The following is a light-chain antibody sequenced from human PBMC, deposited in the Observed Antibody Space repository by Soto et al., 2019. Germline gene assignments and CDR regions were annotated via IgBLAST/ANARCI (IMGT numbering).Light chain of an antibody. CDR2: DAS. CDR1: QSVSVN. CDR3: QQYYHYSWT. V-gene: IGKV3D-15*01. J-gene: IGKJ1*01. Sequence: EIVFTQSPGTLSLSPVERATLSCRASQSVSVNLAWYQQKPGQAPRLLISDASNRATGIPARFSGSGSGTEFTLTISSLQPDDFATYYCQQYYHYSWTFGQGTKVDIK.